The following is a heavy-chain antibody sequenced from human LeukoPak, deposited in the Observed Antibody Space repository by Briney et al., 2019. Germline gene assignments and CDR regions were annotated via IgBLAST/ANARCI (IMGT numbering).Heavy chain of an antibody. J-gene: IGHJ4*02. CDR2: IQKDGSQK. CDR3: AKKKTDYSYPSSFDY. Sequence: GGSLRLSCAASEFTFSNYWMSWVRQAPGKGLEWVASIQKDGSQKYYLEPVRGRFTISRDNSKNTLYLQMNSLRAEDTAVYYCAKKKTDYSYPSSFDYWGQGTLVTVSS. CDR1: EFTFSNYW. D-gene: IGHD4-11*01. V-gene: IGHV3-7*01.